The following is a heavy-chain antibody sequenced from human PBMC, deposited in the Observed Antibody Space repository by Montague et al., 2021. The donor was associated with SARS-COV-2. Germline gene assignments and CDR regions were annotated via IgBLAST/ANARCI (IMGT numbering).Heavy chain of an antibody. D-gene: IGHD6-13*01. CDR3: TRDPRYSLSWSFDY. CDR1: GDSVSGITAA. J-gene: IGHJ4*02. V-gene: IGHV6-1*01. CDR2: TYYRSKWDY. Sequence: CAISGDSVSGITAAWNWITYDPPRRLDWLGRTYYRSKWDYDYAVSVKSRMTISPDTSKNQFSLQLSSATPEDRAVYYCTRDPRYSLSWSFDYWGQGTLVTVSS.